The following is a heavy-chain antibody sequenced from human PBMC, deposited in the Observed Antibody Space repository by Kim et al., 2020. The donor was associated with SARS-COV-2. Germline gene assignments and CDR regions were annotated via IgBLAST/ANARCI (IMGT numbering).Heavy chain of an antibody. Sequence: SETLSLTCTVSGASISSSYWSWIRQPPGKGLEWIGYIYYSGSTNYNPSLKSRVTISVDTSKNQFSLKLNSVTAADTAVYYCAREIGVVGATPFDYWGQG. J-gene: IGHJ4*02. V-gene: IGHV4-59*01. CDR1: GASISSSY. CDR3: AREIGVVGATPFDY. CDR2: IYYSGST. D-gene: IGHD1-26*01.